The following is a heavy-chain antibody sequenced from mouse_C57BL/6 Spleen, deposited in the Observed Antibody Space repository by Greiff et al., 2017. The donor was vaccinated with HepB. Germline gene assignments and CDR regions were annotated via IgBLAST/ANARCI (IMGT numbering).Heavy chain of an antibody. CDR3: ARGGFPYAMDY. V-gene: IGHV1-69*01. J-gene: IGHJ4*01. CDR2: IDPSDSYT. Sequence: VKLQQPGAELVMPGASVKLSCKASGYTFTSYWMHWVKQRPGQGLEWIGEIDPSDSYTNYNQKFKGKSTLTVDKSSSTAYMQLSSLTSEDSAVYYCARGGFPYAMDYWGQGTSVTVSS. CDR1: GYTFTSYW.